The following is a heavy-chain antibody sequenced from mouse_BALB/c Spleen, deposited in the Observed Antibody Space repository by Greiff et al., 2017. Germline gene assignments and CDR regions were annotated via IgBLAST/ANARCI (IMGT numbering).Heavy chain of an antibody. D-gene: IGHD2-12*01. CDR1: GFTFTDYY. Sequence: EVKLMESGGGLVQPGGSLRLSCATSGFTFTDYYMSWVRQPPGKALEWLGFIRNKANGYTTEYSASVKGRFTISRDNSQSILYLQMNTLRAEDSATYYCARVRRPSYYAMDYWDQGTSVTVSS. CDR2: IRNKANGYTT. V-gene: IGHV7-3*02. J-gene: IGHJ4*01. CDR3: ARVRRPSYYAMDY.